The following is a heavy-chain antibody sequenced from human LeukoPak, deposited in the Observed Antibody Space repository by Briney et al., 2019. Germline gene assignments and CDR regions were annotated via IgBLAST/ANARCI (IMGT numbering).Heavy chain of an antibody. CDR2: ISTSSSYI. J-gene: IGHJ5*02. V-gene: IGHV3-21*01. Sequence: GGSLRLSCAASGFIFSRYSMNWVRQAPGKGLEWVSSISTSSSYIYYADSVKGRFTISRDNANNSLYLQMNSLSAEDTAVYYCARLFTSGWYNWFDPWGQGALVTVSS. CDR3: ARLFTSGWYNWFDP. CDR1: GFIFSRYS. D-gene: IGHD6-19*01.